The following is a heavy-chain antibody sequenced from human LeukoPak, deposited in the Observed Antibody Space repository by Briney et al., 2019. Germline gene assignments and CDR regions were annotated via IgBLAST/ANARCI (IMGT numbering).Heavy chain of an antibody. V-gene: IGHV1-18*01. J-gene: IGHJ4*02. CDR2: ISAYNGNT. D-gene: IGHD2-15*01. Sequence: ASVKVSCKASGYTFTSYGISWVRQAPGQGLEWMGWISAYNGNTNYAQKLQGRVTMTTDTSTSTAYMELRSLRSDDTAVYYCARDQAGVPGYCCGGSCYLGYWGQGTLVTVSS. CDR3: ARDQAGVPGYCCGGSCYLGY. CDR1: GYTFTSYG.